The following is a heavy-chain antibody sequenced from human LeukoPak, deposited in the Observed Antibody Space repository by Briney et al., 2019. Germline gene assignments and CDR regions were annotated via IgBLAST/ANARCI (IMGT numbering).Heavy chain of an antibody. CDR1: VDSVSSNSAV. D-gene: IGHD6-19*01. J-gene: IGHJ5*02. CDR2: EYYRSKWYN. V-gene: IGHV6-1*01. Sequence: SQALSLTCAISVDSVSSNSAVWNWIEQSPSRGLEGLGREYYRSKWYNDYAVSVKSRITISPATSNNQFSLQLNSVTPEDTAVYYCARQGGGWINWFDPWGQGTLVTVSS. CDR3: ARQGGGWINWFDP.